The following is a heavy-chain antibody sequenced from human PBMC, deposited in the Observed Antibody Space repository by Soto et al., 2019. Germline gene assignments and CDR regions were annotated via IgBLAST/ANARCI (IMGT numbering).Heavy chain of an antibody. J-gene: IGHJ4*02. CDR1: GFTFSSHW. CDR3: ARGVRAVPGLGDY. D-gene: IGHD3-10*01. Sequence: VQLVESGGGLVQPGGSLTLSCAASGFTFSSHWMSWVRQAPGKGLEWVANIKEDGSEKFYVDSVKSRFTISRDNAKNSLSLQMNNLGVDDTAVYYCARGVRAVPGLGDYWGQGTLVTVTS. CDR2: IKEDGSEK. V-gene: IGHV3-7*05.